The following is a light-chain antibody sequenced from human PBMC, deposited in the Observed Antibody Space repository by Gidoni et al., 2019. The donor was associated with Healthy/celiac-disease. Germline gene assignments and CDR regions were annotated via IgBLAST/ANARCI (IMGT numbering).Light chain of an antibody. J-gene: IGKJ4*01. CDR2: GAS. CDR1: QSVSRSY. CDR3: QQYGSPLT. Sequence: EIVLTQSPGTLSLSPGERATLSCRASQSVSRSYLAWYQQNPGQAPRLLIYGASSRATGIPDRFSGSGSGTDFTLTISRLEPEDFAVYYCQQYGSPLTFGGGTKVEIK. V-gene: IGKV3-20*01.